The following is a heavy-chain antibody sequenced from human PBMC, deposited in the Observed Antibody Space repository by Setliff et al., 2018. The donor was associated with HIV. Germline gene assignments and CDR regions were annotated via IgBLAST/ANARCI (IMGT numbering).Heavy chain of an antibody. CDR2: ISAYNVNT. D-gene: IGHD2-2*01. CDR1: GYSFTSYG. V-gene: IGHV1-18*01. J-gene: IGHJ5*02. CDR3: ARGTTPLGWFDP. Sequence: ASVKVSCKASGYSFTSYGVSWVRQAPGQGLEWMGWISAYNVNTNYAQKLQGRVTMTTDTSTSTAYMELRSPRSDDTAVYYCARGTTPLGWFDPWGQGTLVTVPQ.